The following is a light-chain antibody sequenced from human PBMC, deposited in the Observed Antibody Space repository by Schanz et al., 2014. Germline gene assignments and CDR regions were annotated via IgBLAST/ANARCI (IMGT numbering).Light chain of an antibody. Sequence: VLTQPPSASALLGASIKLTCTLSSEHSIYTIEWYQQRPGRSPQYVMKVKSDGSHSKGDGIPDRFMGSSSGADRYLTFSNLQFEDEADYYCETWDTNTHKFGGGTKLTVL. V-gene: IGLV4-3*01. J-gene: IGLJ3*02. CDR1: SEHSIYT. CDR2: VKSDGSH. CDR3: ETWDTNTHK.